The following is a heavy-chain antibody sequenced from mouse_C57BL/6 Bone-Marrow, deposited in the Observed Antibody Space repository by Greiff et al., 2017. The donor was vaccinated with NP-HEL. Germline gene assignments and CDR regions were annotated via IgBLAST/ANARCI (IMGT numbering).Heavy chain of an antibody. Sequence: DVQLVESEGGLVQPGSSMKLSCTASGFTFSDYYMAWVRQVPEKGLEWVANINYDGSSTYYLDSLKSRFIISRDNAKNILYLQMSSLKSEDTATYYCARDDYDTPFAYWGQGTLVTVSA. V-gene: IGHV5-16*01. CDR3: ARDDYDTPFAY. D-gene: IGHD2-4*01. CDR2: INYDGSST. CDR1: GFTFSDYY. J-gene: IGHJ3*01.